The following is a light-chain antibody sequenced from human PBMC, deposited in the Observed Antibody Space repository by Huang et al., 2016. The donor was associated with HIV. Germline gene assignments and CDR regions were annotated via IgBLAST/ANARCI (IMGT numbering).Light chain of an antibody. Sequence: DIQMTQSPSSVSASVGDRVIISCRASQGISTWLSWYQQKPGKAPKLLIYAASTLQSWVPRRLSGSASWAGFTLTISGLQPEDAATYYCQQSSSFPFTFGPGTKVEIK. CDR3: QQSSSFPFT. CDR2: AAS. CDR1: QGISTW. V-gene: IGKV1-12*01. J-gene: IGKJ3*01.